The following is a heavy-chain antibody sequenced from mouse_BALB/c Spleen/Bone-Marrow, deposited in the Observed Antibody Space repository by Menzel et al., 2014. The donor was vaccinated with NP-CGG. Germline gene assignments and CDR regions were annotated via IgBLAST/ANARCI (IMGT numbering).Heavy chain of an antibody. CDR1: GYAFTNYL. D-gene: IGHD1-2*01. V-gene: IGHV1-54*03. J-gene: IGHJ2*01. CDR3: SRQTATFFDY. Sequence: VQLQQSGAELVRPGTSVKVSCKASGYAFTNYLIEWVKQRPGQGLEWIGVINPRSGGTNYNEKFKDKATLTADESSSTAYMQLSSLTSDDSAVYFCSRQTATFFDYWGQGTTLTVSS. CDR2: INPRSGGT.